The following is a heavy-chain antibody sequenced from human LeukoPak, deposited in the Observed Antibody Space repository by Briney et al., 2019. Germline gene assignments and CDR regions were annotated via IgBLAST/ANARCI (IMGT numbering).Heavy chain of an antibody. D-gene: IGHD6-13*01. CDR3: ARCAVAAAGDY. CDR2: IKPDGSGK. J-gene: IGHJ4*02. Sequence: WGSLRLSCAASGLTFSSYWRSWVRQAPGKGPEGVANIKPDGSGKYYVDSVKGRFTISRDNAEHSLFLHMNRLRAEDTAVYYCARCAVAAAGDYWGRGTLVTVSS. CDR1: GLTFSSYW. V-gene: IGHV3-7*01.